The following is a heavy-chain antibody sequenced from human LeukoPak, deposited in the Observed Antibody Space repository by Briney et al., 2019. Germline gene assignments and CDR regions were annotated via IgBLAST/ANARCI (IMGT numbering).Heavy chain of an antibody. CDR1: GFNFSDYR. V-gene: IGHV3-21*01. CDR2: ISRSSSYM. Sequence: GGSLRLSCGASGFNFSDYRMNWVRQAPGKGLEWVSSISRSSSYMYHADAVEGRFTISRDNAMNALYLQMNSLGVEDTAVYYCARAGSSWYGGSYYYNGLDVWGQGTTVTVSS. J-gene: IGHJ6*02. D-gene: IGHD3-10*01. CDR3: ARAGSSWYGGSYYYNGLDV.